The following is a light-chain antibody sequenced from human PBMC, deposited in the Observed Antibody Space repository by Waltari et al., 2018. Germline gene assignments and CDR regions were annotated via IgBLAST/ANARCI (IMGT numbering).Light chain of an antibody. Sequence: EIVLTQSPGTLSLSPGERATLSCRASHNINSRFLAWYQQKPGQAPRLLMYIISSRATGIPDRFSGSGSGTDFTLTISRLEPEDFAVYYCQQYGTSPYTFGQGTKLE. CDR3: QQYGTSPYT. V-gene: IGKV3-20*01. J-gene: IGKJ2*01. CDR1: HNINSRF. CDR2: IIS.